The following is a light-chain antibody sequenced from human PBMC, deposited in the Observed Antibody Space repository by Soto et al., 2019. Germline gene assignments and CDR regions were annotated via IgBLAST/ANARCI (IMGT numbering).Light chain of an antibody. J-gene: IGKJ3*01. CDR1: QSVASTY. V-gene: IGKV3-20*01. CDR3: QQYGNSPPFT. Sequence: DIVLTQSPGTLSLSPGERATLSCRASQSVASTYLAWYQQKPGQAPRLLIYGASSRATGIPDRFCGSGYGTDFTLTISRLEPEDFAVYYCQQYGNSPPFTFGPGTKVDIK. CDR2: GAS.